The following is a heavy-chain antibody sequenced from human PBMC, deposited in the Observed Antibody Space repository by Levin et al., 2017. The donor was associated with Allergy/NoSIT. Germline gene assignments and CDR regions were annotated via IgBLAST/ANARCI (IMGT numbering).Heavy chain of an antibody. CDR3: ATHAPMTTVTTIGY. J-gene: IGHJ4*02. D-gene: IGHD4-17*01. Sequence: GESLKISCAASGFTFSSYSMNWVRQAPGKGLEWVSYISSSSSTIYYADSVKGRFTISRDNAKNSLYLQMNSLRDEDTAVYYCATHAPMTTVTTIGYWGQGTLVTVSS. CDR1: GFTFSSYS. CDR2: ISSSSSTI. V-gene: IGHV3-48*02.